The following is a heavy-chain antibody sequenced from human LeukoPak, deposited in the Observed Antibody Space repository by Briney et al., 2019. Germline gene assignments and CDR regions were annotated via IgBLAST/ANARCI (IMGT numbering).Heavy chain of an antibody. D-gene: IGHD3-10*01. J-gene: IGHJ4*02. CDR1: GFTFSSYS. CDR3: ARTVTYYYGSGSFDLDY. V-gene: IGHV3-21*01. CDR2: ISSSSSYI. Sequence: KAGGSLRLSCAASGFTFSSYSMNWVRQAPGKGLEWVSSISSSSSYIYYADSVKGRFTIYRDNAKNSLYLQMNSLRAEDAAVYYCARTVTYYYGSGSFDLDYWGQGTLVTVSS.